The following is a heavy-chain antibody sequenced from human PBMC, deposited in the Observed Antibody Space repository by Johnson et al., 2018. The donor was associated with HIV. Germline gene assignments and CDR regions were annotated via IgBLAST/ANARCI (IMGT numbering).Heavy chain of an antibody. CDR3: AKGLKLGSGDDAFDI. CDR2: IRYDGSNK. D-gene: IGHD7-27*01. CDR1: GFTFSSYG. J-gene: IGHJ3*02. V-gene: IGHV3-30*02. Sequence: QVQLVESGGGVVQPGGSLRLSCAASGFTFSSYGMHWVRQAPGKGLAWVAFIRYDGSNKYYADSVKGRFTISRDISKNTLNLQMNSLRAEDTAVYYCAKGLKLGSGDDAFDIWGQGTMVTVSS.